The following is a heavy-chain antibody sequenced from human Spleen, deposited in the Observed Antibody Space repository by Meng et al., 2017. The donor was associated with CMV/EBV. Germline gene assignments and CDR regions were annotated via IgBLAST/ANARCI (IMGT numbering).Heavy chain of an antibody. CDR3: ARGGQLVDY. V-gene: IGHV3-30-3*01. CDR1: GFTFSSYA. CDR2: ISYDGSNK. J-gene: IGHJ4*02. Sequence: GGSLRLSCAASGFTFSSYAMHWVRQAPGKGLEWVAVISYDGSNKYYADSVKGRFTITRDNSKNTLYLQMNSLRAEDPAVYYYARGGQLVDYWGQGTLVTVSS. D-gene: IGHD6-6*01.